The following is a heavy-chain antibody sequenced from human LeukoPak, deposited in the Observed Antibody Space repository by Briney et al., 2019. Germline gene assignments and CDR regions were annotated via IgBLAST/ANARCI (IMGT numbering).Heavy chain of an antibody. D-gene: IGHD2-15*01. V-gene: IGHV4-59*08. CDR1: GGSISGYY. CDR2: IYYSGST. J-gene: IGHJ3*02. Sequence: SETLSLTCTVSGGSISGYYWNWIRQPPGKGLEWIGFIYYSGSTNYNPSLKSRVTISVDASRDHFSLKLNSVTAADTAVYYCARRMKLAAKGDAFDIWGQGTMVTVSS. CDR3: ARRMKLAAKGDAFDI.